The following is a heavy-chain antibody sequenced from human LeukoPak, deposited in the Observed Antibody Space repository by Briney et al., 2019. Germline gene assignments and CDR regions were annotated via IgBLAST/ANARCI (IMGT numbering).Heavy chain of an antibody. Sequence: ASVKVSCKASGYTFTGYYMHWVRQAPGQGLEWIGWINPNSGGTNYAQKFQGRVTMTRDTSISTAYMELSRLRSDDTAVYYCARDHQPGMAVAGTLYYFDYWGQGTLVTVSS. J-gene: IGHJ4*02. CDR3: ARDHQPGMAVAGTLYYFDY. CDR1: GYTFTGYY. D-gene: IGHD6-19*01. V-gene: IGHV1-2*02. CDR2: INPNSGGT.